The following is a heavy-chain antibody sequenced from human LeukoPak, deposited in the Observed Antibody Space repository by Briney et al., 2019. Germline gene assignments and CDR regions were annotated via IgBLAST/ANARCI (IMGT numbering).Heavy chain of an antibody. Sequence: GGSLRLSCAASGFTFSTYGMNWVRQAPGKGLEWVSCITSSSTIYYADSVKGRFSISRDNAKNSLSLQMNSLRAEDTAVYYCARRGDTPMVGDYWGQGTLVTVSS. J-gene: IGHJ4*02. CDR3: ARRGDTPMVGDY. CDR2: ITSSSTI. D-gene: IGHD5-18*01. CDR1: GFTFSTYG. V-gene: IGHV3-48*01.